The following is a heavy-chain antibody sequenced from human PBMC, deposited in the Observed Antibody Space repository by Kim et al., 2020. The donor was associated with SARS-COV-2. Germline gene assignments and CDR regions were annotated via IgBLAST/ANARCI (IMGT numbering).Heavy chain of an antibody. Sequence: SETLSLTCTVSGGSISSSSYYWGWIRQPPGKGLEWIGSIYYSGSTYYNPSLKSRVTISVDASKNQFSLKLSSVTAADTAVYYCADQEDYFDYWGQGTLVT. V-gene: IGHV4-39*01. CDR1: GGSISSSSYY. CDR3: ADQEDYFDY. J-gene: IGHJ4*02. CDR2: IYYSGST.